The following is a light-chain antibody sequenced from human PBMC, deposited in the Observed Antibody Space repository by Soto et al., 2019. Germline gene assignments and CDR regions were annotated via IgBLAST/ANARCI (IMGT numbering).Light chain of an antibody. Sequence: QSALTQPPSASGSPGQSVTISCTGTSSDVGGYKYVSWYQQHPGKAPKLMIFEVSKRPSGVSDRFSGSKSGNTASLTVSGLQAEDEADYYCCSYAGSNNLVFGGGTKLTVL. V-gene: IGLV2-8*01. CDR3: CSYAGSNNLV. J-gene: IGLJ2*01. CDR2: EVS. CDR1: SSDVGGYKY.